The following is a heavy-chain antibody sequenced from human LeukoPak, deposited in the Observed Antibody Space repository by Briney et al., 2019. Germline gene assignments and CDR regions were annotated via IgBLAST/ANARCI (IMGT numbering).Heavy chain of an antibody. V-gene: IGHV3-66*02. CDR2: IYSGGST. D-gene: IGHD3-22*01. CDR3: AREPGDYDSSGRAFDY. J-gene: IGHJ4*02. CDR1: GFTVSSHY. Sequence: GGSLRLSCAASGFTVSSHYMSWVRQAPGMGLEWVSVIYSGGSTYYADSVKGRFTISRDNSKNTLYLQMNSLRAEDTAVYYCAREPGDYDSSGRAFDYWGQGTLVTVSS.